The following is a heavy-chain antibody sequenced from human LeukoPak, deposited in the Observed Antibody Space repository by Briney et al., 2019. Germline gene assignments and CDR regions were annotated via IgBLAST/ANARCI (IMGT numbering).Heavy chain of an antibody. J-gene: IGHJ4*02. CDR2: ISSGDRT. D-gene: IGHD3-9*01. Sequence: GGSLRLSCAASGFTFSSYAMNWVRQAPGKGLEWVAGISSGDRTFHAESVKGRFTISRDKSKDKLYLQMNSLRAEDTAVYYCAKDATASPYFHWFDNWGQGTQVIVSS. V-gene: IGHV3-23*01. CDR1: GFTFSSYA. CDR3: AKDATASPYFHWFDN.